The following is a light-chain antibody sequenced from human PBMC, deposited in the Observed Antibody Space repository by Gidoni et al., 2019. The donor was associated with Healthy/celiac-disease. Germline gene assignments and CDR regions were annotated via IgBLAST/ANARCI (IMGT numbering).Light chain of an antibody. Sequence: SVLNQPPSVPEAPRQRVTISCSGSSPNIGNNAVNCYHQPPGTAPKLLIYYDDLLPSGVSVRFSGSKSGTSASLAISGLQSEDDADYYCAAWDDSLNGPVFGGGTKLTVL. CDR3: AAWDDSLNGPV. CDR1: SPNIGNNA. CDR2: YDD. J-gene: IGLJ2*01. V-gene: IGLV1-36*01.